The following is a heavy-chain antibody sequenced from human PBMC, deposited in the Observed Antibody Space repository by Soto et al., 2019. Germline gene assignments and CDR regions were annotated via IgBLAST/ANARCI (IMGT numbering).Heavy chain of an antibody. CDR1: GGPFSSYV. V-gene: IGHV1-69*04. Sequence: QVQLVQSGAEVKKPGSSVKVSCKASGGPFSSYVLTWARQAPGQGLEWMGRIIPMFGITDFAPKFQGRVTXPADKSTTTAYMELSSLRSEDTAIYYCARDRALNNAAVGMAYWGQGTLVTVSS. D-gene: IGHD6-13*01. J-gene: IGHJ4*02. CDR3: ARDRALNNAAVGMAY. CDR2: IIPMFGIT.